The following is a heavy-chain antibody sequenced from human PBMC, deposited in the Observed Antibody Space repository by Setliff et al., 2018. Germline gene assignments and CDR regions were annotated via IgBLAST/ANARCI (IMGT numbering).Heavy chain of an antibody. CDR1: GYTSSSYA. CDR2: IKPDGSEI. J-gene: IGHJ4*02. V-gene: IGHV3-7*01. D-gene: IGHD7-27*01. Sequence: GGSLRLSCAASGYTSSSYAMTWVRQAPGKGLECLANIKPDGSEIYYVDSVRGRFTISRDNARNSLYLQMNSLRVEDTAIYYCATDLNWENYWGRGTLVTVSS. CDR3: ATDLNWENY.